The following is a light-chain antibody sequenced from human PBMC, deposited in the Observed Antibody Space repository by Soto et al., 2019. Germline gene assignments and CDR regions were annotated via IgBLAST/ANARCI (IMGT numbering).Light chain of an antibody. CDR2: DVS. CDR3: SSYTSSSSYV. V-gene: IGLV2-14*01. Sequence: QSALTQPASVSGSPGQSITISCTGTSSDVGDYNYVSWYQQHPGKAPKLMIYDVSIRPSGVSNRFSGSKSGNTASLTISGLQAEDEADYYCSSYTSSSSYVFATGTKVTVL. J-gene: IGLJ1*01. CDR1: SSDVGDYNY.